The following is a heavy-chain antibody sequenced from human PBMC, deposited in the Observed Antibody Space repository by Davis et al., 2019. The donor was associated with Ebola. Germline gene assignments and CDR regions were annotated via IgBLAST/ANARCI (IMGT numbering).Heavy chain of an antibody. J-gene: IGHJ4*02. D-gene: IGHD3-16*01. CDR2: IYTSGST. CDR3: ARGRAFGGLVAPFDY. V-gene: IGHV4-4*07. Sequence: PSETLSLTCTVSAGSISSYYWSWIRQPAGKGLEWIGRIYTSGSTNYNPPLKRRVTMSVDTSKNQFSLKLSSVTAADTAVYYCARGRAFGGLVAPFDYWGQGTLVTVSS. CDR1: AGSISSYY.